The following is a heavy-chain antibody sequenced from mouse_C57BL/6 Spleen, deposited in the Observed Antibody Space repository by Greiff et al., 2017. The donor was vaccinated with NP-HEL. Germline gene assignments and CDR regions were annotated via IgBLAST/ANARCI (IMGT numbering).Heavy chain of an antibody. Sequence: EVQLQQSGPELVKPGASVKISCKASGYTFTDYYMNWVKQSHGKSLEWIGDINPNNGGTSYNQKFKGKATLTVDKSSSTAYMELRSLTSEDSAVYYCASPRFIDGHYFDYWGQGTTLTVSS. V-gene: IGHV1-26*01. D-gene: IGHD1-1*01. J-gene: IGHJ2*01. CDR1: GYTFTDYY. CDR2: INPNNGGT. CDR3: ASPRFIDGHYFDY.